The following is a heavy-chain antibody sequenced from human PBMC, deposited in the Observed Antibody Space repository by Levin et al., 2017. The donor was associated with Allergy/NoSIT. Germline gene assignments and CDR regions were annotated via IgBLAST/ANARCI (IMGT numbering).Heavy chain of an antibody. D-gene: IGHD1-7*01. CDR2: IYYSGST. CDR3: ARATTLVTGTTLRGFDP. V-gene: IGHV4-59*01. Sequence: SQTLSLTCTVSGGSISSYYWSWIRQPPGKGLEWIGYIYYSGSTNYNPSLKSRVSISVDTSKNQFSLKLSSVTAADTAVYYCARATTLVTGTTLRGFDPWGQGTLVTVSS. CDR1: GGSISSYY. J-gene: IGHJ5*02.